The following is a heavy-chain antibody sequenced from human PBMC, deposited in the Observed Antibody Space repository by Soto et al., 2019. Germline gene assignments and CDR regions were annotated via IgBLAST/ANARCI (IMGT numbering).Heavy chain of an antibody. D-gene: IGHD3-22*01. CDR3: ARDQGYHDSSGYYSYYYYGMDV. CDR2: IIPIFGTA. V-gene: IGHV1-69*01. Sequence: VQLVQSGAEVKKPGSSVKVSCKASGGTFSSYAISWVRQAPGQGLEWMGGIIPIFGTANYAQKFQGRVTITADESTSTAYFELSSLRSEDTAVYYCARDQGYHDSSGYYSYYYYGMDVLGQGTTVTVSS. J-gene: IGHJ6*02. CDR1: GGTFSSYA.